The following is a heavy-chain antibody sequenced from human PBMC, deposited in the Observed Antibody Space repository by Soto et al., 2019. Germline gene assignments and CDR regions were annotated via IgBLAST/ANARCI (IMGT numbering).Heavy chain of an antibody. CDR2: ISYDGSNK. V-gene: IGHV3-30*18. Sequence: QVQLVESGGGVVQPGRSLRLSCAASGFTFSSYGMHWVRQAPGKGLEWVAVISYDGSNKYYADSVKGRFTISRDNSKNTLYLQMNSLRADDTAVYYCAKGDSSSWFRYYYYYGMDVWGQGTTVTVSS. D-gene: IGHD6-13*01. CDR3: AKGDSSSWFRYYYYYGMDV. J-gene: IGHJ6*02. CDR1: GFTFSSYG.